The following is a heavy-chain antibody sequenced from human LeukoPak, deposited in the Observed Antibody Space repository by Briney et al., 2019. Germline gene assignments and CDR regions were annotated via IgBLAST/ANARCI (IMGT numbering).Heavy chain of an antibody. CDR2: ITTYNNNT. D-gene: IGHD4-23*01. V-gene: IGHV1-18*01. J-gene: IGHJ4*02. CDR1: GYTFTSYD. CDR3: ARQGYSGHSQGAADY. Sequence: GASVKVSCKASGYTFTSYDINWVRQAPGQGLEWMGWITTYNNNTNYAQKFQGRVTMTTDTSTSTAHMELRSLRSDDTAVYYCARQGYSGHSQGAADYWGQGTLVTVSS.